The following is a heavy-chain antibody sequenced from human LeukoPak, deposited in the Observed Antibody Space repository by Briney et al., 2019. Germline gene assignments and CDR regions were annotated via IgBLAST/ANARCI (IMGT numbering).Heavy chain of an antibody. CDR3: AREFQDSLRNWFDP. CDR1: GGSISSGGYY. Sequence: PSETLSLTCTVSGGSISSGGYYWSWIGQPPGKGLEWIGYIYHSGSTYYNPSLKSRVTISVDRSKNQFSLKLSSVTAADTAVYYCAREFQDSLRNWFDPWGQGTLVTVSS. V-gene: IGHV4-30-2*01. D-gene: IGHD4-11*01. CDR2: IYHSGST. J-gene: IGHJ5*02.